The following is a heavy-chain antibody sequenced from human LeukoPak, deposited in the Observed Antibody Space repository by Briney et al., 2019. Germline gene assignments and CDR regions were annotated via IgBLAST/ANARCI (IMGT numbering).Heavy chain of an antibody. Sequence: ASVKVSCKASGYTFTNYPINWVRQAPGQGLEWMGWINPNTANPTYAQDFTGRFVFSLDTSVNTAYLQISSLKAEDTAVYYCARGAKDSSGYSPTYAFDIWGQGTMVTVSS. V-gene: IGHV7-4-1*02. CDR3: ARGAKDSSGYSPTYAFDI. CDR2: INPNTANP. D-gene: IGHD3-22*01. J-gene: IGHJ3*02. CDR1: GYTFTNYP.